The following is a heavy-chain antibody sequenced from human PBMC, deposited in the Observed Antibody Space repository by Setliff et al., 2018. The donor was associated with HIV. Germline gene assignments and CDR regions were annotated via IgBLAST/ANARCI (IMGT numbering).Heavy chain of an antibody. D-gene: IGHD6-19*01. CDR2: VTHSGRT. CDR3: ARGVRDNSGWSSYYFDY. J-gene: IGHJ4*02. V-gene: IGHV4-34*01. CDR1: GGSFSGYH. Sequence: SETLSLTCAVYGGSFSGYHWSWIHQPPGKGLEWIGEVTHSGRTNYNPSLESRVTTSVDTSKKQFSLRLTSVTAADTAVYYCARGVRDNSGWSSYYFDYWGQGTLVTVSS.